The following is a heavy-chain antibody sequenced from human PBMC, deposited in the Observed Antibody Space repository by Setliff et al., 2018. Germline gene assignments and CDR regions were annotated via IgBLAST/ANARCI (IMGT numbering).Heavy chain of an antibody. CDR2: IYHRGRK. D-gene: IGHD3-3*01. CDR3: ATPGRDDLDSPFEPFDI. V-gene: IGHV4-38-2*01. CDR1: GASINSGHY. Sequence: ASETLSLTCAVSGASINSGHYWGWIRQPPGKGLEWIATIYHRGRKYYNPSLQSRVSVSLDTSKNHFSLRLTSMTAADTAVYYCATPGRDDLDSPFEPFDIWGQGTMVTVSS. J-gene: IGHJ3*02.